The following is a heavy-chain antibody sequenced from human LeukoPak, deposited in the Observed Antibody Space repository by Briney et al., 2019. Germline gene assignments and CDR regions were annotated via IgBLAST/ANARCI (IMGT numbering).Heavy chain of an antibody. CDR2: ISGSGGST. J-gene: IGHJ4*02. CDR3: AKDRERWLQLFDY. D-gene: IGHD5-24*01. V-gene: IGHV3-23*01. CDR1: GFTFSSYA. Sequence: GGSLRLSCAASGFTFSSYAMSWVRQAPGKGLEWVSAISGSGGSTYYADSVKGRFTISGDNSKNTLYLQMNSLRAEDTAVYYCAKDRERWLQLFDYWGQGTLVTVSS.